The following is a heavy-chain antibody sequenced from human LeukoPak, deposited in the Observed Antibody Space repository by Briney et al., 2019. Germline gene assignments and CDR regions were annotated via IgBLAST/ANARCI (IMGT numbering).Heavy chain of an antibody. CDR2: ISAYNGNT. J-gene: IGHJ2*01. V-gene: IGHV1-18*01. Sequence: GASVKVSCKASGYTFTSYGISWVRQAPGQGLEWMGWISAYNGNTNYAQKLQGRVTMTTDTSTSTAYMELRSLRSDDTAVYYCARDSPYPNYDILTGYYIYWYFDLWGRCTLVTVSS. CDR3: ARDSPYPNYDILTGYYIYWYFDL. D-gene: IGHD3-9*01. CDR1: GYTFTSYG.